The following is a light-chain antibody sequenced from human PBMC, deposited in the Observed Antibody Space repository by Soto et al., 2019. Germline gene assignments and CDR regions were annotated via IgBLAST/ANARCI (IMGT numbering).Light chain of an antibody. J-gene: IGKJ2*03. CDR3: QQYENWPPYS. V-gene: IGKV3-15*01. CDR1: QGVGPN. CDR2: WGS. Sequence: TQSPATLSVSLGEEVSLSCRASQGVGPNLAWYQQRPGQAPRLLIHWGSTRANGVPARFRGSGRGTDFTLTISNLQSEDLAVYYCQQYENWPPYSFGQGTRLEIK.